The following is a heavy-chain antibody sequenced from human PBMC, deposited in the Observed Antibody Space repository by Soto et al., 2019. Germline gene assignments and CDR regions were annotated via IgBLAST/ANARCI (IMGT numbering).Heavy chain of an antibody. D-gene: IGHD5-18*01. Sequence: QVQLVQSGAEVKKPGASVKVSCKASGYTFTSYGISWVRQAPGQGLEWMGWISAYNGNTNYAQKLQGRVTMTTDTTTSTAYMELRSLRSDDTAVYYCAREAGIQLWLHTAEYYYGMDVWGQGTTATVSS. CDR3: AREAGIQLWLHTAEYYYGMDV. V-gene: IGHV1-18*04. J-gene: IGHJ6*02. CDR2: ISAYNGNT. CDR1: GYTFTSYG.